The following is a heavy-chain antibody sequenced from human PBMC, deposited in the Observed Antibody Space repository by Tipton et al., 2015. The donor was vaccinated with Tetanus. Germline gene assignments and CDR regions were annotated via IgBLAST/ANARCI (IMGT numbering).Heavy chain of an antibody. V-gene: IGHV3-33*01. CDR3: AREADCSGGSFFSGDFDN. J-gene: IGHJ4*02. Sequence: SGFIFSSYGIHWVRQAPGKGLEWVAVSWYDGTDKYYADSVKGRFTISRDNSKNTLYLQMNSLRAEDTAVYYCAREADCSGGSFFSGDFDNWGQGTQVTVSS. D-gene: IGHD2-15*01. CDR1: GFIFSSYG. CDR2: SWYDGTDK.